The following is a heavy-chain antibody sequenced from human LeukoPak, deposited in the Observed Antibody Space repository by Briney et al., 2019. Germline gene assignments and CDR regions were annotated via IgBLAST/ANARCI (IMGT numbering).Heavy chain of an antibody. Sequence: GGSLRLSCAASGFTFSSYLMHWVRQAPGKGLVWVSRINSDGSSTTYADSVKGRFTISRDNAKNTLYLQMNSLRAEDTAVYFCARGSGWLYYFDYWGQGTLVTVSS. CDR1: GFTFSSYL. D-gene: IGHD6-19*01. CDR3: ARGSGWLYYFDY. CDR2: INSDGSST. V-gene: IGHV3-74*01. J-gene: IGHJ4*02.